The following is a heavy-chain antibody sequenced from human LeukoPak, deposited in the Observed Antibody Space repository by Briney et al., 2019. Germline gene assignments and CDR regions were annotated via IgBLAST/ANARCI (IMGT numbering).Heavy chain of an antibody. CDR3: AGGDIAAAGILVLRY. D-gene: IGHD6-13*01. CDR2: ISWNSGSI. J-gene: IGHJ4*02. V-gene: IGHV3-9*03. CDR1: GFTFDDYA. Sequence: GGSLRLSCAASGFTFDDYAMHWVRQAPGKGLEWVSGISWNSGSIGYADSVKGRFTISRDNAKNSLYLQMNSLRAEDMALYYCAGGDIAAAGILVLRYWGQGTLVTVSS.